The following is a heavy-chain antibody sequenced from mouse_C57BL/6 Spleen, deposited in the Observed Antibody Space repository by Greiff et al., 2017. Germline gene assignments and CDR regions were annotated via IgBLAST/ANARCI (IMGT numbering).Heavy chain of an antibody. J-gene: IGHJ2*01. V-gene: IGHV5-9*01. CDR2: ISGGGGNT. CDR1: GFTFSSYT. Sequence: DVMLVESGGGLVKPGGSLKLSCAASGFTFSSYTMSWVRQTPEKRLEWVATISGGGGNTYYPDSVKGRFTISRDNAKNTLYLQMSSLRSEDTALYYCARHGGSKYYFDYWGQGTTLTVSS. CDR3: ARHGGSKYYFDY. D-gene: IGHD1-1*01.